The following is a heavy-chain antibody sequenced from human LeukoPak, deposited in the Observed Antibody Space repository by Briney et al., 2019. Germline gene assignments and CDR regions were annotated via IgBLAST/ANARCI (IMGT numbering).Heavy chain of an antibody. CDR3: ARVFRRRVGGTYWNYYFDY. CDR1: GFTFSTHG. Sequence: PGGSLRLSCAASGFTFSTHGMHWVRQAPGKGLEWVAFIRYDGINKYYADSVKGRFTISRDNSKNTLYLQMNSLRAEDTAVYYCARVFRRRVGGTYWNYYFDYWGQGTLVTVSS. J-gene: IGHJ4*02. V-gene: IGHV3-30*02. CDR2: IRYDGINK. D-gene: IGHD1-26*01.